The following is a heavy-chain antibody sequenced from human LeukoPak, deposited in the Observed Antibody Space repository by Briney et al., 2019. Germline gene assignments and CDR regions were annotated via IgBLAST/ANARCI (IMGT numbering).Heavy chain of an antibody. Sequence: ASVKVSCKASGYTFTSYYMHWVRQAPGQGLEWMGRIIPILGIANYAQKFQGRVTITADKSTSTAYMELSSLRSEDTAVYYCASNLANYCSGGSCFDYWGQGTLVTVSS. J-gene: IGHJ4*02. D-gene: IGHD2-15*01. CDR1: GYTFTSYY. CDR2: IIPILGIA. V-gene: IGHV1-69*02. CDR3: ASNLANYCSGGSCFDY.